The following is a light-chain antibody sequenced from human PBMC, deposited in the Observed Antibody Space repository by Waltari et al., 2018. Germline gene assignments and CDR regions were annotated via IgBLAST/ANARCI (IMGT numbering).Light chain of an antibody. CDR3: CSYADSGTLV. Sequence: QSVLTQPASVSGSPGQSVTISCTGTSRDIGRYNDVYWYQQRPAPAPQLLIYDVTIRPSGVSNRFSGSKSDNTASLTISGLQAEDEASYYCCSYADSGTLVFGGGTKLTVL. V-gene: IGLV2-14*01. CDR1: SRDIGRYND. J-gene: IGLJ3*02. CDR2: DVT.